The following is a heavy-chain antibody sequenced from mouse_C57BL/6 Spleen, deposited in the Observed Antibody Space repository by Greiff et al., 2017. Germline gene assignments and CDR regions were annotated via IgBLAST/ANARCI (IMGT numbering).Heavy chain of an antibody. CDR2: IDPSDSYT. CDR3: ARPHYYGSLDY. CDR1: GYTFTSYW. J-gene: IGHJ2*01. V-gene: IGHV1-69*01. Sequence: QQSCKASGYTFTSYWMHWVKQRPGQGLEWIGEIDPSDSYTNYNQKFKGKSTLTVDKSSSTAYMQLSSLTSEDSAVYYCARPHYYGSLDYWGQGTTLTVSS. D-gene: IGHD1-1*01.